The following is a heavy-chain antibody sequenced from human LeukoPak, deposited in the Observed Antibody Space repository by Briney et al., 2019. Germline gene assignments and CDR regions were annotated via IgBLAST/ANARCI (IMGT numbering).Heavy chain of an antibody. CDR3: ARKRHSSGWYYFDY. D-gene: IGHD6-19*01. CDR1: GFTFSSYE. V-gene: IGHV3-21*01. J-gene: IGHJ4*02. Sequence: PGGSLRLSCAASGFTFSSYEMNWVRQAPGKGLEWVSSISSSSSYIYYADSVKGRFTISRDNAKNSLYLQMNSLRAEDTAVYHCARKRHSSGWYYFDYWGQGTLVTVSS. CDR2: ISSSSSYI.